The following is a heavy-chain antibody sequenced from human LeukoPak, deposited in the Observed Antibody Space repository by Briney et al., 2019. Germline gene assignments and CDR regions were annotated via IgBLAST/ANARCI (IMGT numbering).Heavy chain of an antibody. CDR3: ATITELSTS. CDR2: FDPEDGET. CDR1: GYTLTELS. Sequence: ASVKVSCKVSGYTLTELSMHWVRQAPGKGLEWMGGFDPEDGETIYAQKFQGRVTMTEGTSTDTAYMELSNLRSEDTAVYYCATITELSTSWGQGTLVTVSS. J-gene: IGHJ4*02. D-gene: IGHD2-2*01. V-gene: IGHV1-24*01.